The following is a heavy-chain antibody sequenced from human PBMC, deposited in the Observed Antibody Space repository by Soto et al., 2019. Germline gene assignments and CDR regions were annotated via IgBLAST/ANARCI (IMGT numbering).Heavy chain of an antibody. CDR1: GFTFSNAW. Sequence: PGGSLRLSCAASGFTFSNAWVNWVRQAPGKGLEWVGRIKSKTDGGTTDYAAPVKGRFNISRDDSKNTLYLQMNSLKTEDTAVYYCTTDGFGNNWTPNLPPDQYYYGMDVWGQGTTVTVSS. CDR2: IKSKTDGGTT. CDR3: TTDGFGNNWTPNLPPDQYYYGMDV. J-gene: IGHJ6*02. V-gene: IGHV3-15*07. D-gene: IGHD1-20*01.